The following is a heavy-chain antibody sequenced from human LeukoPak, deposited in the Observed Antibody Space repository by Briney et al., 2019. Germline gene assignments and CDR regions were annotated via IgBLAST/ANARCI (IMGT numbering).Heavy chain of an antibody. CDR1: GGSISSNDYY. J-gene: IGHJ4*02. CDR2: ISYSGST. D-gene: IGHD3-10*01. Sequence: NPSETLSLTCTVSGGSISSNDYYWGWIRQPPGRGLEWIGGISYSGSTYYNPSLKSRVTISIDTSKNQFSLKLSSVTAADTAVYYCARRRMAILWFGELSTFDYWGQGTLVTVSS. V-gene: IGHV4-39*01. CDR3: ARRRMAILWFGELSTFDY.